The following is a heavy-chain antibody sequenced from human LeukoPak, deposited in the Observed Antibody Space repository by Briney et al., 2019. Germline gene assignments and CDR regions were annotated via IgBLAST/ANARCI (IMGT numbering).Heavy chain of an antibody. CDR3: ARPYYDFWSGYNIYYFGY. CDR2: INPNSGGT. J-gene: IGHJ4*02. D-gene: IGHD3-3*01. V-gene: IGHV1-2*02. Sequence: ASVKVSCKASGYTFTGYYMHWVRQAPGQGLEWMGWINPNSGGTNYAQKFQGRVTMTRDTSISTAYMELSRLRSDDTAVYYCARPYYDFWSGYNIYYFGYWGQGTLVTVSS. CDR1: GYTFTGYY.